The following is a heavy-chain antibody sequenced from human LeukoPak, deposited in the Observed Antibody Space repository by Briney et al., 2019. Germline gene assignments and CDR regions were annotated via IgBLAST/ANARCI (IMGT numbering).Heavy chain of an antibody. D-gene: IGHD2-2*01. CDR2: NNPISRDT. J-gene: IGHJ4*02. Sequence: ASGMLSCKASGYTFTGYYIHWVRQAPGQGMAWMGWNNPISRDTNYAQKFQGRVTMTRDTSISTAYMELNSLRSDDTAVNYCARYCSTATCSEGDVYWGQGTLVTVSS. CDR1: GYTFTGYY. V-gene: IGHV1-2*02. CDR3: ARYCSTATCSEGDVY.